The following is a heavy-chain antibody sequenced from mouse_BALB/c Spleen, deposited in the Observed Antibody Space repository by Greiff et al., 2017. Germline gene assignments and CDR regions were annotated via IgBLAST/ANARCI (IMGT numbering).Heavy chain of an antibody. J-gene: IGHJ2*01. CDR3: TSHYYGYDYFDY. D-gene: IGHD1-2*01. Sequence: EVKLVESGGGLVQPGGSMKLSCVASGFTFSNYWMNWVRQSPEKGLEWVAEIRLKSNNYATHYAESVKGRFTISRDDSKSSVYLQMNNLRAEDTGIYYCTSHYYGYDYFDYWGQGTTLTVST. CDR1: GFTFSNYW. CDR2: IRLKSNNYAT. V-gene: IGHV6-6*02.